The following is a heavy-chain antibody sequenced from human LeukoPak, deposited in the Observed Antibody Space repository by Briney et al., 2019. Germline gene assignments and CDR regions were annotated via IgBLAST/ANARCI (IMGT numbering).Heavy chain of an antibody. Sequence: ATVRVSCKASGYTFTSYDINWVRQATGQGLEWMGWMNPNSGNTGYAQKFQGRVTMTRNTSISTAYMELSSLRSEDTAVYYCARGLYWNGGGTVDNWGQGTLVTVSS. CDR1: GYTFTSYD. J-gene: IGHJ4*02. CDR3: ARGLYWNGGGTVDN. CDR2: MNPNSGNT. V-gene: IGHV1-8*01. D-gene: IGHD1-1*01.